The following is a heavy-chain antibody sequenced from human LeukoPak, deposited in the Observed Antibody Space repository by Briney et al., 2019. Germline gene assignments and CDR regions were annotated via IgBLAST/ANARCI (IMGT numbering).Heavy chain of an antibody. CDR2: IFNSGST. CDR1: GGSIRSYH. Sequence: SETLPLTCTVSGGSIRSYHWTWIRQPPGKGLEWIGYIFNSGSTIYNPSLKSRVTISVDTSKNQFSLTLSSVTAADTAVYYCAGEAPSGYRFDYWGQGTLVTVSS. V-gene: IGHV4-59*01. J-gene: IGHJ4*02. D-gene: IGHD5-18*01. CDR3: AGEAPSGYRFDY.